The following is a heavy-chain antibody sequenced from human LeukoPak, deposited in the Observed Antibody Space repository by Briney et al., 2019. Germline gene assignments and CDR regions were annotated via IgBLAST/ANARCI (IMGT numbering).Heavy chain of an antibody. V-gene: IGHV3-30*04. CDR2: ISYDGSNK. CDR1: GFTFSSYA. D-gene: IGHD2-2*02. Sequence: GGSLRLSCAASGFTFSSYAMHWVRQAPGKGLEWVAVISYDGSNKYYADSVKGRFTISRDNANNSLYLQMESLRAEDTAVYYCAIYTTTRGWLDPWGQGTLVTVSS. J-gene: IGHJ5*02. CDR3: AIYTTTRGWLDP.